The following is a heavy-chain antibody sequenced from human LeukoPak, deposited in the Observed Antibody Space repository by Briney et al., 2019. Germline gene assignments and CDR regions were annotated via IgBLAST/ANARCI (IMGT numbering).Heavy chain of an antibody. V-gene: IGHV3-74*01. D-gene: IGHD1-26*01. J-gene: IGHJ4*02. CDR2: INTDGSTT. CDR1: GFTFSTYW. CDR3: ARGSGSYYFRTGGFDY. Sequence: PGGSLRLSCAASGFTFSTYWMHWVRQTPGKGLVWVSRINTDGSTTNYADSVKGRFTISRDNAKNTLYLQMNSLRAEDTAVYYCARGSGSYYFRTGGFDYWGQGTLVTVSS.